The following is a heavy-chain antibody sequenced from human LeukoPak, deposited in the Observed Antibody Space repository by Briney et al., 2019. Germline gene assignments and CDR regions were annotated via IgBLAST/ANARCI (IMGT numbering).Heavy chain of an antibody. V-gene: IGHV3-23*01. J-gene: IGHJ4*02. CDR1: RFTFSNYA. CDR2: ISGSGGST. CDR3: AKHNRYNWNAHFGY. D-gene: IGHD1-1*01. Sequence: GGSLRLSCAASRFTFSNYAMNWVRQAPGKGLEWVSAISGSGGSTYYVDSVKGRFTISRDNSKNTLYLQMNSLRAEDTAVYYCAKHNRYNWNAHFGYWGQGTLVTVSS.